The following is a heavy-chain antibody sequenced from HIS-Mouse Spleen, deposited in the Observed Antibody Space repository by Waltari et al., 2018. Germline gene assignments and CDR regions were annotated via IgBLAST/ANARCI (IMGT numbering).Heavy chain of an antibody. Sequence: QLQLQESGPGLVKPSETLSLTCTVSGGSISSSSYYWGWIRQPPGKGLEWIGSIYYSGRTYYNPSLKGRVTISVETSKNQVSLKLSSVTAAETAVYYCAREIPYSSSWYDWYFDLWGRGTLVTVSS. J-gene: IGHJ2*01. CDR3: AREIPYSSSWYDWYFDL. CDR2: IYYSGRT. CDR1: GGSISSSSYY. V-gene: IGHV4-39*07. D-gene: IGHD6-13*01.